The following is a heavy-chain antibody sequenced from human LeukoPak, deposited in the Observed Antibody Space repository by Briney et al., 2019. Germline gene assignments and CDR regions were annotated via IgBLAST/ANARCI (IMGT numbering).Heavy chain of an antibody. CDR1: GYTLTDVS. CDR3: GIGRKFDWLLCHH. V-gene: IGHV1-24*01. J-gene: IGHJ5*02. D-gene: IGHD3-9*01. Sequence: ASVKVSCKISGYTLTDVSMHWVRQAPGKGLEWMGGFDPEGGETIYAQKFQGRVTMTEDPSEDSAYMELRSLSSEDTAVYYCGIGRKFDWLLCHHWGQGSLVTVSS. CDR2: FDPEGGET.